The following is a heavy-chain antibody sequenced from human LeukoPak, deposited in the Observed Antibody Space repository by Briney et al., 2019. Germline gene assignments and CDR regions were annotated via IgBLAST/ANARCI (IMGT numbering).Heavy chain of an antibody. V-gene: IGHV4-59*01. J-gene: IGHJ5*02. D-gene: IGHD3-22*01. CDR2: IYYSGKN. CDR1: GGSISNYY. Sequence: KASETLSLTCTVSGGSISNYYWTWIRQPPGKGLEWIGYIYYSGKNNYNPSLKSRVTISVDTSKNQFSLRLSSVTAADTAVYYCARHRYYYDSSGYYYQPWGQGTLVTVSS. CDR3: ARHRYYYDSSGYYYQP.